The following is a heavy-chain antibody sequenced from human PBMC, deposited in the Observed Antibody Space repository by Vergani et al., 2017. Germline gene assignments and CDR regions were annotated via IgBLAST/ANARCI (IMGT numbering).Heavy chain of an antibody. CDR1: GFTSAGYA. D-gene: IGHD6-6*01. Sequence: EVQLEESGGGLVLPGRSLRLSCVASGFTSAGYAMHWVRQAPGKGLEWVSGISWNSNSIGYADSVKGRFTISRDNAKNSLYFQMNSLRAEDTALYYCAKDLGTSSGGGWFDPWGQGTLVTVSS. J-gene: IGHJ5*02. CDR2: ISWNSNSI. V-gene: IGHV3-9*02. CDR3: AKDLGTSSGGGWFDP.